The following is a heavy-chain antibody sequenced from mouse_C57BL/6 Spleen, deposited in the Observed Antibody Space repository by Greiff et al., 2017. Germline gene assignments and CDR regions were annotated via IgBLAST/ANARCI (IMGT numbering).Heavy chain of an antibody. V-gene: IGHV5-4*03. CDR3: AKVSTMVTNAWFAY. D-gene: IGHD2-2*01. J-gene: IGHJ3*01. CDR2: ISDGGSYT. Sequence: EVKLVESGGGLVKPGGSLKLSCAASGFTFSSYAMSWVRQTPEQRLEWVATISDGGSYTYSPDNVKGRFTISRDNAKNNLYLQRSHLKSEYTAMYYCAKVSTMVTNAWFAYWGQGTLVTVSA. CDR1: GFTFSSYA.